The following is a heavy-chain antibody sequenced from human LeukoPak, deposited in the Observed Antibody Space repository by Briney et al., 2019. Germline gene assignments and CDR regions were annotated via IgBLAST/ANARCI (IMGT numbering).Heavy chain of an antibody. CDR3: ARATRRDGYNFGV. J-gene: IGHJ4*02. V-gene: IGHV4-31*03. D-gene: IGHD5-12*01. CDR2: IYYSGST. Sequence: SQTLSLTCTVTGGSISSGGYYWSWIRQHPGKGLEWIGYIYYSGSTNYNPSLKSRVTISVDTSKNQFSLKLSSVTAADTAVYYCARATRRDGYNFGVWGQGTLVTVSS. CDR1: GGSISSGGYY.